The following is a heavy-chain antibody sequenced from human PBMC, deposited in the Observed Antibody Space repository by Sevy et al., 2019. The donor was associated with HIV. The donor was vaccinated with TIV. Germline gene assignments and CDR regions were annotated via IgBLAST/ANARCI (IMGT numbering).Heavy chain of an antibody. CDR2: IWYDGSNK. CDR3: ARDYCSSTSCYMYYYYYYGMDV. J-gene: IGHJ6*02. V-gene: IGHV3-33*01. CDR1: GFTFSSYG. D-gene: IGHD2-2*02. Sequence: GESLKISCAASGFTFSSYGMHWVRQAPGKGLEWVAVIWYDGSNKYYANSVKGRFNISRDNSKNKLYLQMNGLRAEDTAVYYCARDYCSSTSCYMYYYYYYGMDVWGQGTTVTVSS.